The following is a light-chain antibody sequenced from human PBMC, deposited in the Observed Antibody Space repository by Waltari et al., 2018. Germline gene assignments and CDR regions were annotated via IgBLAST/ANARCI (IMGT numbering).Light chain of an antibody. J-gene: IGKJ2*01. CDR3: QQRGNWPSGYT. CDR2: AAS. V-gene: IGKV3-11*01. Sequence: EIVLTQSPATLSLSPGERATLSCRASQSVSTYLTWYQQKPGQAPRLLTYAASRRATDTPARFSGSGSGTDFTLTISSLEPEDFAVYYCQQRGNWPSGYTFGQGTKLEIK. CDR1: QSVSTY.